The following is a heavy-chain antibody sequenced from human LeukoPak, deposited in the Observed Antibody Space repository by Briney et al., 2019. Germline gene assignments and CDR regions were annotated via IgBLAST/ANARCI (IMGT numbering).Heavy chain of an antibody. V-gene: IGHV4-34*01. Sequence: PSETLSLTCAVYGGSFSGYYWSWIRQPPGKGLEWIGEINHSGSTNYNPSLKSRVTISVDTSKNQFSLKLSSVTAADTAVYYCARGVYDSSGYIYYFDYWGQGTLVTVSS. CDR2: INHSGST. D-gene: IGHD3-22*01. J-gene: IGHJ4*02. CDR1: GGSFSGYY. CDR3: ARGVYDSSGYIYYFDY.